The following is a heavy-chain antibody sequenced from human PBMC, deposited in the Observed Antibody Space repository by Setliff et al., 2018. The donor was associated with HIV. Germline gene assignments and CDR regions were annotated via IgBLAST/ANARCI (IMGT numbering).Heavy chain of an antibody. V-gene: IGHV4-61*09. CDR3: AIDHVTNIAESGYGYTRIDP. CDR1: GGSIISEISG. J-gene: IGHJ5*02. D-gene: IGHD5-18*01. CDR2: IYMRGGT. Sequence: SETLSLTCTVSGGSIISEISGWAWIRQPAGKGPEWLGQIYMRGGTDYNPSLEGRVTISLDTSKNPFSLKLTSVTAADTAVYYCAIDHVTNIAESGYGYTRIDPWGPGISVTVS.